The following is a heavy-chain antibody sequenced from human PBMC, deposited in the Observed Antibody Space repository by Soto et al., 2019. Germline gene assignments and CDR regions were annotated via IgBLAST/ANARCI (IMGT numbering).Heavy chain of an antibody. J-gene: IGHJ6*02. Sequence: GGSLRLSCAASRFILSTYDMNWVRQAPGKGLEWVSYISSNSDIIHYTDSVKGRFTISRDNAKNSLYLQMNSLRAEDTAVYYCARERVPAAPNYYYYYGMDVWGQGTTVTVSS. V-gene: IGHV3-48*04. CDR3: ARERVPAAPNYYYYYGMDV. CDR1: RFILSTYD. D-gene: IGHD2-2*01. CDR2: ISSNSDII.